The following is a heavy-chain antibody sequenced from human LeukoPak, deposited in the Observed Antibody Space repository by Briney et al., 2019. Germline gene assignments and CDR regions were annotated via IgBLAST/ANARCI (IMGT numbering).Heavy chain of an antibody. CDR1: GGSISSYY. J-gene: IGHJ4*02. CDR2: IYTSGST. D-gene: IGHD3-3*01. Sequence: SETLSLTCTVSGGSISSYYWSWIRQPAGKGPEWIGRIYTSGSTNYNPSLKSRVTMSVDTSKNQFSLKLSSVTAADTAVYYCARGSVRYYDFWSGYSPDYIDYWGQGTLVTVSS. V-gene: IGHV4-4*07. CDR3: ARGSVRYYDFWSGYSPDYIDY.